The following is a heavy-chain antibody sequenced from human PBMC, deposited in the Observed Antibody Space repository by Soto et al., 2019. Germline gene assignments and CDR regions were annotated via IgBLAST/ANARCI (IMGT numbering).Heavy chain of an antibody. V-gene: IGHV4-39*01. CDR3: ARPQGGYSGYDWIFDY. D-gene: IGHD5-12*01. CDR1: GGSISSSSYY. Sequence: QLQLQESGPGLVKPSETLSLTCTVSGGSISSSSYYWGWIRQPPGKGLEWIGSIYYSGSTYYNPSLKSRVTISVDTSKNQFSLKLSSVTAADTAVYYCARPQGGYSGYDWIFDYWGQGTLVTVSS. CDR2: IYYSGST. J-gene: IGHJ4*02.